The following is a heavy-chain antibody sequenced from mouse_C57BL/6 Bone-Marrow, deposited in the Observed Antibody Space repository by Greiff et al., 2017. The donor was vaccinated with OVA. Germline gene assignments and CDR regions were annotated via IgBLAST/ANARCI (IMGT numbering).Heavy chain of an antibody. Sequence: VQLQQSGAELVRTGTSVKVSCKASGYAFTNYLIEWVKQRPGQGLEWIGVINPGSGGTNYNEKFKGKATLTADKSSSTAYMQLSSLTSEDSAVYFCARWYYGCDYWGQGTTLTVSS. D-gene: IGHD1-1*01. J-gene: IGHJ2*01. CDR2: INPGSGGT. CDR3: ARWYYGCDY. V-gene: IGHV1-54*01. CDR1: GYAFTNYL.